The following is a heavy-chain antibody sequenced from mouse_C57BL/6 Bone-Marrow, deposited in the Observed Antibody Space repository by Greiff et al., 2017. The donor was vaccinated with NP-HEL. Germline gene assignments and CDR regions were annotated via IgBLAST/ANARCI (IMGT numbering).Heavy chain of an antibody. Sequence: EVQLQESGPELVKPGASVKISCKASGYSFTGYYMNWVKQSPEKSLEWIGEINPSTGGTTYNQKFKAKATLTVDKSSSTAYMQLKSLTSEDSAVYYCAHRQLRPLYAMDYWGQGTSVTVSS. CDR2: INPSTGGT. V-gene: IGHV1-42*01. J-gene: IGHJ4*01. CDR1: GYSFTGYY. CDR3: AHRQLRPLYAMDY. D-gene: IGHD3-2*02.